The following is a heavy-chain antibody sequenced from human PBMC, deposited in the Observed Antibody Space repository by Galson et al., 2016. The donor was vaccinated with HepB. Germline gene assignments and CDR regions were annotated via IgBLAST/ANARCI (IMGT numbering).Heavy chain of an antibody. D-gene: IGHD3-22*01. Sequence: SLRLSCAASGFTFSNYWMTWIRQAPGKGLEWVANIKEDGSERYYVDSVKGRFTISRDNAHNSLHLQMNGLRAEDTAVYYCVRFGEDYYYDTQSDAFDVWGKGQWSPSLQ. CDR1: GFTFSNYW. V-gene: IGHV3-7*03. CDR2: IKEDGSER. CDR3: VRFGEDYYYDTQSDAFDV. J-gene: IGHJ3*01.